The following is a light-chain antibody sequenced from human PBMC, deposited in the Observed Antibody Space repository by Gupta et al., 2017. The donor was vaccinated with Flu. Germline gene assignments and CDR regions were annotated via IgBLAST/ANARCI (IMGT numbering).Light chain of an antibody. J-gene: IGKJ4*01. Sequence: DIQLTQSPSFLSASVGDRVTITCRASQEISSLLVWYKVKPGKAPKVLIYAASTLHSGVPSRFCGSGSGKELSLTSSGRQQEDLATYYFQESENYPSGTFGGGTKVDNK. CDR3: QESENYPSGT. CDR1: QEISSL. CDR2: AAS. V-gene: IGKV1-9*01.